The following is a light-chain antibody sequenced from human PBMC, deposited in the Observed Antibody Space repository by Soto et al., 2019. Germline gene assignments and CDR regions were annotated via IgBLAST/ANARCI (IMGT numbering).Light chain of an antibody. CDR1: QSISIW. J-gene: IGKJ1*01. Sequence: DIQMTQSPSTLSASVGARVPITCRASQSISIWLAWYQHKPGKAPQVLIWDASSLQRGVPSRFSGSGSESEFTLTISSLQSEDFAVYYCLQYHYWWTFGQGTKVDIK. CDR2: DAS. CDR3: LQYHYWWT. V-gene: IGKV1-5*01.